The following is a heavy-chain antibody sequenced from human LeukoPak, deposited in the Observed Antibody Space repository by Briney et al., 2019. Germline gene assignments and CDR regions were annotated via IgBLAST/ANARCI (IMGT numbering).Heavy chain of an antibody. J-gene: IGHJ3*02. D-gene: IGHD3-3*01. Sequence: PSETLSLTCAVYGGSFSGYYWGWIRQPPGKGLEWIGEINHSGSTNYNPSLKSRVTISVDTSKNQFSLKLSSVTAADTAVYYCARGPNYDFWSGSDAFDIWGQGTMVTVSS. CDR2: INHSGST. CDR3: ARGPNYDFWSGSDAFDI. V-gene: IGHV4-34*01. CDR1: GGSFSGYY.